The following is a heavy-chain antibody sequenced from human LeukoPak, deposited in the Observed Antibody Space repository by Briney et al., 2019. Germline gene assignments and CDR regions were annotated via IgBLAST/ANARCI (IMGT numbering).Heavy chain of an antibody. Sequence: ASVKVSFTASGYTFTSYGISWVRQAPGQGLEWMGWISAYNGNTNYAQKLQGRVTMTTDTSTSTAYMELRSLRSDDTAVYYCARAGEYYYGSGSYDWFDPWGQGTLVTVSS. CDR3: ARAGEYYYGSGSYDWFDP. CDR1: GYTFTSYG. J-gene: IGHJ5*02. CDR2: ISAYNGNT. V-gene: IGHV1-18*01. D-gene: IGHD3-10*01.